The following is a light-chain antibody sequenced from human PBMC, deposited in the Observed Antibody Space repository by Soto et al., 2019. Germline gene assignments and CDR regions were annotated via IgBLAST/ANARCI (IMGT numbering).Light chain of an antibody. J-gene: IGKJ1*01. V-gene: IGKV3-15*01. CDR3: QQYNSWLWT. CDR2: GAS. Sequence: EIVMTQSPVTLSVSPGERATVSCRASQSVTTNLAWYQQKPGQAPRLLVYGASTRATGIPARFSGSGSGTEFTLIISSLQSEDSAVYYCQQYNSWLWTFGQGTKVDIK. CDR1: QSVTTN.